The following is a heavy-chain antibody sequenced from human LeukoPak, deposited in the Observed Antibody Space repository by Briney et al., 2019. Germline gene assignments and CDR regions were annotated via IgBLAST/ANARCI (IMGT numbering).Heavy chain of an antibody. J-gene: IGHJ4*02. CDR3: ARQGGSYYAIDD. CDR1: GGSLSDYS. D-gene: IGHD1-26*01. V-gene: IGHV4-34*01. Sequence: SETLSLTCGVYGGSLSDYSWSWIRQPPGKGLEFIGEINHSVNTNFNPSLKSRVTISVDTSKNQVSLRLGSVTAADTAVYYCARQGGSYYAIDDWGQGTLVTVSS. CDR2: INHSVNT.